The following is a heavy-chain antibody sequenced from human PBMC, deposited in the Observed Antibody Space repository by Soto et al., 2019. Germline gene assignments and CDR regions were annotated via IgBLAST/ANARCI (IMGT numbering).Heavy chain of an antibody. J-gene: IGHJ4*02. CDR2: ISAYNGNT. CDR1: GYSFTSYG. V-gene: IGHV1-18*04. Sequence: ASVKVSCKASGYSFTSYGISWVRQAPGQGLEWMGWISAYNGNTNYAQKLQGRVTMTTDTSTSTAYMELRSLRSDDTAVYYCARESGDYTTGETAYWGQGTLVTVSS. D-gene: IGHD4-17*01. CDR3: ARESGDYTTGETAY.